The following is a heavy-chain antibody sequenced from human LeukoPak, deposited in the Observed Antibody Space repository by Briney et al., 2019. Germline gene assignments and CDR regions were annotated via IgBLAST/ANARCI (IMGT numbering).Heavy chain of an antibody. CDR1: GFTFSSYA. J-gene: IGHJ4*02. V-gene: IGHV3-64*04. Sequence: GGSLRLSCSASGFTFSSYAMHWVRQAPGKGLEYVSAISSNGGSTYYADSVKGRFTISRDNSKNTLYLQMNSLRAEDTAVYYCAPGGDYTFFDYWGQGTLVTVSS. D-gene: IGHD4-17*01. CDR3: APGGDYTFFDY. CDR2: ISSNGGST.